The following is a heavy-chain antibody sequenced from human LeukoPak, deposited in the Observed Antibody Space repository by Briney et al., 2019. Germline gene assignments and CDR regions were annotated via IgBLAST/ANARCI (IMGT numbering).Heavy chain of an antibody. J-gene: IGHJ6*02. CDR3: AREIWGYDILTGYPYYYYGMDV. D-gene: IGHD3-9*01. Sequence: SETLSLTCTVSGGSVSSGSYYWSWIRQPPGKGLEWIGYIYYSGSTNYNPSLKSRVTISVDTSKNQFSLKLSSVTAAGTAVYYCAREIWGYDILTGYPYYYYGMDVWGQGTTVTVSS. V-gene: IGHV4-61*01. CDR1: GGSVSSGSYY. CDR2: IYYSGST.